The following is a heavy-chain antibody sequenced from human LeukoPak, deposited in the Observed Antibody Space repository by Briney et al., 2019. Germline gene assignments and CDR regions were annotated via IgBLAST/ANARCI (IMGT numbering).Heavy chain of an antibody. CDR1: GFTFSSYA. CDR2: ISYDGSNK. CDR3: AKAPRDIVVVPAAMT. J-gene: IGHJ5*02. D-gene: IGHD2-2*01. Sequence: GRSLRLSCAASGFTFSSYAMHWVRQAPGKGPEWVAVISYDGSNKYYADSVKGRFTISRDNSKNTLYLQMDSLRAEDTAVYYCAKAPRDIVVVPAAMTWGQGTLVTVSS. V-gene: IGHV3-30*04.